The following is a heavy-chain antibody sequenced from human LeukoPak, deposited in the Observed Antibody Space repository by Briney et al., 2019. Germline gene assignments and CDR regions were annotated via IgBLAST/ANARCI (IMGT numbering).Heavy chain of an antibody. Sequence: SETLSLTCTVSGGSISSHYWSWIRQPAGKGLEWIGRIYTSGSTNYNPSLKSRVTMSVDTSKNQFSLKLSSVTAADTAVYYCARDSLHYYYYYMDVWGKGTTVTVSS. CDR3: ARDSLHYYYYYMDV. CDR2: IYTSGST. V-gene: IGHV4-4*07. CDR1: GGSISSHY. D-gene: IGHD5/OR15-5a*01. J-gene: IGHJ6*03.